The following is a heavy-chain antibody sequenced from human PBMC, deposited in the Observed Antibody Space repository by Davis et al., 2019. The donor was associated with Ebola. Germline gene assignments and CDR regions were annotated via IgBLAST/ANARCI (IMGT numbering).Heavy chain of an antibody. Sequence: SETLSLTCAVSGGSISSGGYSWSWIRQPPGKGLEWIGYIYHSGSTYYNPSLKSRVTISVDRSKNQFSLKLSSVTAADTAVYYCARGAVVVVAATLYYYYGMDVWGQGTTVTVSS. CDR3: ARGAVVVVAATLYYYYGMDV. V-gene: IGHV4-30-2*01. CDR1: GGSISSGGYS. CDR2: IYHSGST. D-gene: IGHD2-15*01. J-gene: IGHJ6*02.